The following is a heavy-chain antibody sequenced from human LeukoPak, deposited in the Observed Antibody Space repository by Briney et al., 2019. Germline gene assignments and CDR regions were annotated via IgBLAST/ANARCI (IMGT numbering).Heavy chain of an antibody. J-gene: IGHJ4*02. CDR2: ISYDGGNI. CDR1: GFIFSSYG. Sequence: EPGGSLRLSCAASGFIFSSYGMHWVRQAPGKGLEWVAVISYDGGNISYTDSVKGRFTISRDNAKNSLYLQMNSLRAEDTALYYCARDPGAGELPQFDYWGQGTLVTVSS. D-gene: IGHD1-26*01. V-gene: IGHV3-30*03. CDR3: ARDPGAGELPQFDY.